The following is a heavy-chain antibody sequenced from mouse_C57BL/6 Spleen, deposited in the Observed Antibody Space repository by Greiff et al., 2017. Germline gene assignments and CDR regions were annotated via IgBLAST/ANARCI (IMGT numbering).Heavy chain of an antibody. Sequence: EVQLQQSGPELVKPGASVKIPCKASGYTFTDYNMDWVQQSHGKRLEWIGDINPNNGGTIYNQKFKGKATLTVDKSSSTSYMELRSLTSEDTAVYYCARAGYYDYRAWFAYWGQGTLVTVSA. D-gene: IGHD2-4*01. V-gene: IGHV1-18*01. CDR1: GYTFTDYN. CDR2: INPNNGGT. J-gene: IGHJ3*01. CDR3: ARAGYYDYRAWFAY.